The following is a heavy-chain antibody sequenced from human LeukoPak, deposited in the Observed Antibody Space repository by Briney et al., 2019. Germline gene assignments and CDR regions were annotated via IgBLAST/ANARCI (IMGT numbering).Heavy chain of an antibody. CDR2: TYYRSKWYN. D-gene: IGHD6-13*01. J-gene: IGHJ4*02. CDR1: GDSVSSNGAV. V-gene: IGHV6-1*01. CDR3: ARGGAAAGLDY. Sequence: SQTLSLTCAISGDSVSSNGAVWNWIRQSPSRGLEWLGRTYYRSKWYNEYAVSVKSRISINPDTSKNQFSLQLNSVTPEDTAVYYCARGGAAAGLDYWGQGTLVTVSS.